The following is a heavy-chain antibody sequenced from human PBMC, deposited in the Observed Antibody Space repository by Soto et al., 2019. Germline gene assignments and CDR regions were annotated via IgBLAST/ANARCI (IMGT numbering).Heavy chain of an antibody. CDR2: ISAYNGNT. Sequence: ASVKVSCKASGYTFTSYGISWVRQAPGQGLEWMGWISAYNGNTNYAQKLQGRVTMTTDTSTSTAYMELRSLRSDDTAVYYCARDRVPYCSGGSCPSNWLDPWGQGTLVTVSS. J-gene: IGHJ5*02. CDR1: GYTFTSYG. V-gene: IGHV1-18*04. CDR3: ARDRVPYCSGGSCPSNWLDP. D-gene: IGHD2-15*01.